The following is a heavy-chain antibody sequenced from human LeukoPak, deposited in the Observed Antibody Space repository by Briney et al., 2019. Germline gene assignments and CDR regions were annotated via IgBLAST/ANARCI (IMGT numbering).Heavy chain of an antibody. J-gene: IGHJ4*02. V-gene: IGHV1-24*01. CDR3: ATGGVEYNYGYYFDY. D-gene: IGHD5-18*01. Sequence: ASVKVSRKVSGYTLTELFMHWVRQAPGKGLEWVGGFNPEDGETIYAQEFQGRVAMTEDTSTDTAYMELSSLRSEDTAVYYCATGGVEYNYGYYFDYWGQGTLVTVSS. CDR1: GYTLTELF. CDR2: FNPEDGET.